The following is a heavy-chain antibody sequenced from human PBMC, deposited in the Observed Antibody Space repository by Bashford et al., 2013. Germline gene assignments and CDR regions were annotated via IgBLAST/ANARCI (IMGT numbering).Heavy chain of an antibody. V-gene: IGHV1-69*04. CDR1: GGTFSSYA. CDR3: AGREYCSGGSCYSVIHGMDV. D-gene: IGHD2-15*01. Sequence: VASVKVSCKASGGTFSSYAISWVRQAPGQGLEWMGRIIPILGIANYAQKFQGRVTITADKSTSTAYMELSSLRSEDTAVYYCAGREYCSGGSCYSVIHGMDVWGQGTTVTVSS. J-gene: IGHJ6*02. CDR2: IIPILGIA.